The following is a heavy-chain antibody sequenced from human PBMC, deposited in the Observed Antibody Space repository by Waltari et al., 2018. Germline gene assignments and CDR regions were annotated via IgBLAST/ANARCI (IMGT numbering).Heavy chain of an antibody. Sequence: QVQLQQSGPGLVKPSQTLTLICTVSGGSMTSEYSYWSWIRQHPGKGLEWVGFIANSGTPYYNPSLKSGVAMSIDTSKNQFSLKVNAVTAADTAVYYCAKGGGGTRDGMDVWGQGTTVTVSS. J-gene: IGHJ6*02. CDR3: AKGGGGTRDGMDV. V-gene: IGHV4-31*03. CDR1: GGSMTSEYSY. D-gene: IGHD2-2*01. CDR2: IANSGTP.